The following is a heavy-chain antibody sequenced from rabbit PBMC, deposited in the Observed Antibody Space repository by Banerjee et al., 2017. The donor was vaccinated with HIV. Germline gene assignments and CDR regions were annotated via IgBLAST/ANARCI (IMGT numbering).Heavy chain of an antibody. CDR3: ARELIGDAGGGYVTFNL. V-gene: IGHV1S45*01. J-gene: IGHJ4*01. CDR2: IGAGSGTT. Sequence: EESGGGLVQPEGSLTLTCKASGLDFSSSFWICWVRQAPGKGLEWIGCIGAGSGTTYYATWAKGRFTISKTSSTTVALQMTSLTAADTATCFCARELIGDAGGGYVTFNLWGPGTLVTVS. CDR1: GLDFSSSFW. D-gene: IGHD8-1*01.